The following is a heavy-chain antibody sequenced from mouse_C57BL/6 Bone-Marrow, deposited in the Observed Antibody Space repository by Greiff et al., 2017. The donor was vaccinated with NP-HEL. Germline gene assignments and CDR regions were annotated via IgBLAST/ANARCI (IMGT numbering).Heavy chain of an antibody. CDR3: SFYDYPYWYFDV. J-gene: IGHJ1*03. Sequence: EVQGVESGAELVRPGASVKLSCTASGFNIKDDYMHWVKQRPEQGLEWIGWIDPENGDTEYASKFQGKATITADTSSNTAYLQLSSLTSEDTAVYYCSFYDYPYWYFDVWGTGTTVTVSS. CDR1: GFNIKDDY. V-gene: IGHV14-4*01. CDR2: IDPENGDT. D-gene: IGHD2-4*01.